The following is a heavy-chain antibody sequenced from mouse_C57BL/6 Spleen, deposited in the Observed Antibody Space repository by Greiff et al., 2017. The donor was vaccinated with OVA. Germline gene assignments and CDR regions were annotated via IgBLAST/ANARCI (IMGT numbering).Heavy chain of an antibody. CDR2: IYPGDGDT. J-gene: IGHJ2*01. V-gene: IGHV1-82*01. CDR3: AREGKYFDY. CDR1: GYAFSSSW. Sequence: VQLQQSGPELVKPRASVKISCKASGYAFSSSWMNWVKQRPGKGLEWIGRIYPGDGDTNYNGKFKGKATLTADKSSSTAYMQLSSLTSEDSAVYFCAREGKYFDYWGQGTTLTVSS.